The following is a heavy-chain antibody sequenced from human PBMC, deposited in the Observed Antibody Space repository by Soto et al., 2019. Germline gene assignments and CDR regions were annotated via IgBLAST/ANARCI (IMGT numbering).Heavy chain of an antibody. CDR2: ISEDGSTK. CDR3: TRTDLTVTLSVFDP. D-gene: IGHD4-17*01. J-gene: IGHJ5*02. CDR1: GFIFSRYA. Sequence: QVQLVESGGGVVQPGRSLRLSCAASGFIFSRYAMHWVRQAPGKGLEWVALISEDGSTKYYADSVKGRFTISRDNSKYTLYLQRNSRSAADTAVYYCTRTDLTVTLSVFDPWGQGTLVTVSS. V-gene: IGHV3-30-3*01.